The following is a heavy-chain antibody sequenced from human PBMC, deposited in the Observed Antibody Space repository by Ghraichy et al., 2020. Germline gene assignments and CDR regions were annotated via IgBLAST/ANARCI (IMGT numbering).Heavy chain of an antibody. CDR3: ARVGFLEWFGVGWNAFDI. CDR1: GDSVSSNSAA. Sequence: SETLSLTCAISGDSVSSNSAAWNWIRQSPSRGLEWLGRTYYRSKWYNDYAVSVKSRITINPDTSKNQFSLQLNSVTPEDTAVYYCARVGFLEWFGVGWNAFDIWGQGTMVTVSS. CDR2: TYYRSKWYN. V-gene: IGHV6-1*01. J-gene: IGHJ3*02. D-gene: IGHD3-3*01.